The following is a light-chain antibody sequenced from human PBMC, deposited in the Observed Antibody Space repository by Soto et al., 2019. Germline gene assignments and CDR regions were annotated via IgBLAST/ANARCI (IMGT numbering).Light chain of an antibody. V-gene: IGKV1-5*03. J-gene: IGKJ5*01. CDR2: KAS. CDR3: QQYNSYPLT. Sequence: DIQMTQSPSTLSASVGDTVTITCRASQSISSLLAWYQQKPGRAPTLLIYKASTLESGVPSRFSGSGSGTEFTLTISSLQPDDHATYYCQQYNSYPLTFGQGTRLDIK. CDR1: QSISSL.